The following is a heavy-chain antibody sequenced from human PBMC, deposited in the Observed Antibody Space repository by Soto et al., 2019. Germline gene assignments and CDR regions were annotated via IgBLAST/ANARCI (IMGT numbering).Heavy chain of an antibody. CDR2: VSHSGST. V-gene: IGHV4-31*02. J-gene: IGHJ2*01. CDR3: EDGIRDVRSVSACLLNRSSDL. D-gene: IGHD3-10*02. Sequence: PGKGLEWIGYVSHSGSTYYNPSLKSRVIISVDTSKNQFSLSLTSVTAADTFFFKEEDGIRDVRSVSACLLNRSSDL.